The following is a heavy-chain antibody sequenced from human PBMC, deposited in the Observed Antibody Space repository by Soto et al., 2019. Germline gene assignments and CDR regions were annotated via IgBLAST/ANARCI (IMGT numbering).Heavy chain of an antibody. J-gene: IGHJ4*01. CDR1: GGSISSGGYY. Sequence: QVQLQESGPGLVKPSQTLSLTCTVSGGSISSGGYYWSWIRQHPGKGLEWIGYIYYSGSTYYNSSLKSRVSISVDSSKNQCSLKLSSLTAADTAVYCCAREKAYSGYPAFDYWGHGTLVTVSS. CDR2: IYYSGST. CDR3: AREKAYSGYPAFDY. V-gene: IGHV4-31*03. D-gene: IGHD5-12*01.